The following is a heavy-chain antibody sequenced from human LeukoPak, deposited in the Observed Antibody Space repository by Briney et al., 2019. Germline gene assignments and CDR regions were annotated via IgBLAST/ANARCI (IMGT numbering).Heavy chain of an antibody. CDR1: GGSTSSSSYY. J-gene: IGHJ6*03. CDR2: IYYSGST. V-gene: IGHV4-39*01. D-gene: IGHD2-2*01. CDR3: ARHLYCSSTSCSYYYYYYMDV. Sequence: SETLSLTCTVSGGSTSSSSYYWGWIRQPPGKGLEWIGSIYYSGSTYYNPSLKSRVTISVDTSKNQFSLKLSSVTAADTAVYYCARHLYCSSTSCSYYYYYYMDVWGKGTTVTVSS.